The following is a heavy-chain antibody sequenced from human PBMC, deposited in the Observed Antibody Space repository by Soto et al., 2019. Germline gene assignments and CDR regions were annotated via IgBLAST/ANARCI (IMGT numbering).Heavy chain of an antibody. V-gene: IGHV1-18*01. J-gene: IGHJ4*02. D-gene: IGHD2-15*01. CDR1: GYTFSSYG. Sequence: QVPLVQSGAEVKKPGASVKVSCKASGYTFSSYGISWVRQAPGQGLEWMGWISAYNGRTNYAQRLQGRVTMTTDTSTSTADMELRSLRSDDTAVYYCACTPIVVVVAATPADYWGQGTLVTVSS. CDR2: ISAYNGRT. CDR3: ACTPIVVVVAATPADY.